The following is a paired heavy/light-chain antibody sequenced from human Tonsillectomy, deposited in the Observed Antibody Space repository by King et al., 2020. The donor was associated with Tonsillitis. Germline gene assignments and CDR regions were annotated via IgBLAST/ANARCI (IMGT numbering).Heavy chain of an antibody. CDR1: GFTFDDYA. CDR2: IGWNSGTI. D-gene: IGHD3-10*01. Sequence: EVQLVESGGGLVQPGRSLRLSCAASGFTFDDYAMHWVRQAPGKGLEWVSGIGWNSGTIDYADSVKGRFTISRDNAKNSLYLQMHSLRPEDTAFYYCTKDTLPGRSSGGGMDVWGQGTTVTVSS. CDR3: TKDTLPGRSSGGGMDV. V-gene: IGHV3-9*01. J-gene: IGHJ6*02.
Light chain of an antibody. CDR2: DAS. CDR3: QHRSNWPFT. J-gene: IGKJ4*01. V-gene: IGKV3-11*01. CDR1: QSVSIY. Sequence: EIVLTQSPATLSLSPGERATLSCRASQSVSIYLAWYQQKPGQAPRLLIYDASNTATGIPARFSGSGSGTDFTLTISSLEPEDFAVYYCQHRSNWPFTFGGGTKVEIK.